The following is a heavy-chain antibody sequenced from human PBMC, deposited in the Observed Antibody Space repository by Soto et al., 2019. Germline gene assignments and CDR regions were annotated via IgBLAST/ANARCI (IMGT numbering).Heavy chain of an antibody. CDR1: GGTFSSYA. CDR2: IIPIFGTA. CDR3: ARDGTYDSSGYYLGY. J-gene: IGHJ4*02. V-gene: IGHV1-69*12. Sequence: QVQLVQSGAEVKKPGSSVKVSCKASGGTFSSYAISWVRQAPGQGLEWMGGIIPIFGTANYAQKFQGRVTITADESMSTAYMERSILRSYDTAVSYCARDGTYDSSGYYLGYWGKGTLVTVSS. D-gene: IGHD3-22*01.